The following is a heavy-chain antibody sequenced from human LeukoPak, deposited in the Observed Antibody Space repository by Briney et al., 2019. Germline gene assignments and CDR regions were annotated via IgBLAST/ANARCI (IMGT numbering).Heavy chain of an antibody. D-gene: IGHD2-8*02. Sequence: GRSLSLSCAASGFTFSSYAMHWVRQAPGKGLEWVSTISGNGRSTYYGDSVKGRFTISRDNSKNTLSLQMNSLRAEDTAVYYCAKEYYVLVMYALGGSFDYWGRGTLVTVSS. CDR1: GFTFSSYA. V-gene: IGHV3-23*01. CDR2: ISGNGRST. CDR3: AKEYYVLVMYALGGSFDY. J-gene: IGHJ4*02.